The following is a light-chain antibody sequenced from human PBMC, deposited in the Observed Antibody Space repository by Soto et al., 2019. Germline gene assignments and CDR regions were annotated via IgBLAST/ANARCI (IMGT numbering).Light chain of an antibody. CDR2: GNS. V-gene: IGLV1-40*01. CDR3: QSYDSSLSVV. CDR1: TSNIGAGYD. J-gene: IGLJ2*01. Sequence: QSALTQPPSVSGAPGQGATTSYTGSTSNIGAGYDVHWYQQLPGTAPQLLIYGNSKRPSGVPDRFSGSKSGTSASLAITGLQAEDEADYYCQSYDSSLSVVFGGGTKLTVL.